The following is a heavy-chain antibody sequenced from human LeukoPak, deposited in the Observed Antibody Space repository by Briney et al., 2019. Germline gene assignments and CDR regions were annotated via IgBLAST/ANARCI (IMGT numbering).Heavy chain of an antibody. J-gene: IGHJ4*02. D-gene: IGHD3-3*01. Sequence: SETLSPTCTVSGGSIHSSSEYWVWIRQPPGKGLEWIGSIYYSGSTYYNPSLRSRVTISVDTSKNQFSLTVSSVTAADTAVYYCARYDLEWNYFHFWGQGSLLIVSS. CDR3: ARYDLEWNYFHF. CDR1: GGSIHSSSEY. V-gene: IGHV4-39*01. CDR2: IYYSGST.